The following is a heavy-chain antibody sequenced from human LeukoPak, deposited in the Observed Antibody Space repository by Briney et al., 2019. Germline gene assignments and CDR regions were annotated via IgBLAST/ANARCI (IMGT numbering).Heavy chain of an antibody. V-gene: IGHV4-38-2*02. J-gene: IGHJ4*02. CDR3: ARVSYSSGWYNRAFDY. CDR1: GYSISSGYY. Sequence: SETLSLTCTVSGYSISSGYYWGWIRQPPGKGLEWIGSIYHSGSTYYNPSLKSRVTISVDTSKIQFSLKLSSVTAADTAVYYCARVSYSSGWYNRAFDYWGQGTLVTVSS. CDR2: IYHSGST. D-gene: IGHD6-19*01.